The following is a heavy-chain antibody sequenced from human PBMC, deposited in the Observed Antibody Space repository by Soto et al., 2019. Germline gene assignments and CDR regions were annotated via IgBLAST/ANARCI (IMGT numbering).Heavy chain of an antibody. CDR1: GGSFSGYY. V-gene: IGHV4-34*01. Sequence: QVQLRQWGAGLLKPSETLSLTCAVYGGSFSGYYWSWIRQPPGTGLEWIGEINHSGSTNYNPSLKSRVTISVDTSKNQFSLKLSSVTAADTAVYYCARHCSGSYVLSSWGQGTLVTVSS. CDR3: ARHCSGSYVLSS. J-gene: IGHJ5*02. D-gene: IGHD1-26*01. CDR2: INHSGST.